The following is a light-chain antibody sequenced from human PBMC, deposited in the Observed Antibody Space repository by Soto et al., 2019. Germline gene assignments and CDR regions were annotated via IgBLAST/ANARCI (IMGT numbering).Light chain of an antibody. CDR2: RAS. CDR3: QQYDSSPLT. V-gene: IGKV3-20*01. Sequence: EIVLTQSPGTLSLSPGERATLSCRASQSVSSSFLAWYQQKPGQAPSLLIYRASSRATGIPDRFSGSGSGADFTLTISRLATEDFAVYYWQQYDSSPLTFGGGTKVEIK. J-gene: IGKJ4*01. CDR1: QSVSSSF.